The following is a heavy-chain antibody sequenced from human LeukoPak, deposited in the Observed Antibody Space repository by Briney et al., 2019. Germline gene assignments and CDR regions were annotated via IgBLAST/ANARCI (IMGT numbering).Heavy chain of an antibody. CDR1: GFTFSHYS. J-gene: IGHJ4*02. Sequence: GGSLRLSCAASGFTFSHYSMNWVRQAPGKGLEWVSSISSSSSYIYYADSVKGRFTVSRKNAKNSLYLQMDSLRAEDTAVYYCARVFSGTYLNYHHFDYWGQGTLVTVSS. CDR2: ISSSSSYI. V-gene: IGHV3-21*01. D-gene: IGHD1-26*01. CDR3: ARVFSGTYLNYHHFDY.